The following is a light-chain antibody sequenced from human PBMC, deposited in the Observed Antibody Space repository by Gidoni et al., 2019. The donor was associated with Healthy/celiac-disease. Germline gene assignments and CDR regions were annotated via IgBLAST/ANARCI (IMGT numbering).Light chain of an antibody. CDR3: QQSYSTSWT. CDR1: QSITNY. CDR2: AAS. J-gene: IGKJ1*01. Sequence: DIQMTQSPSSLSASVGDRVTITCRASQSITNYLNWYQQKPGKAPNLLIYAASSLQSGVPSRFSGSGSGTDFTLTISSLQPEDFATYYCQQSYSTSWTFGQGPKVEIK. V-gene: IGKV1-39*01.